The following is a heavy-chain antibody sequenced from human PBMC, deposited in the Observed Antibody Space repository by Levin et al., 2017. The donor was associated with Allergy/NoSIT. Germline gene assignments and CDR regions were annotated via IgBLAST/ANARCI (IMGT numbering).Heavy chain of an antibody. J-gene: IGHJ4*02. CDR3: ARAAPYYYDSSGYLRLYYLDY. V-gene: IGHV4-61*01. CDR1: AGSDSSGSYY. CDR2: IYFSGST. Sequence: SETLSLTCTVSAGSDSSGSYYWSWIRQPPGKGLEWIGYIYFSGSTNYNPSLKSRVTISVDTSKNQFSLKLSSVTAADTAVYYCARAAPYYYDSSGYLRLYYLDYWGQGTLVTVSS. D-gene: IGHD3-22*01.